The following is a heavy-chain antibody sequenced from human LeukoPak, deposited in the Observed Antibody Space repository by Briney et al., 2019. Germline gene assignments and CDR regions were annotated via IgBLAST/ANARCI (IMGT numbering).Heavy chain of an antibody. J-gene: IGHJ3*02. D-gene: IGHD3-9*01. Sequence: PGGSLRLSCAASGFTFGSFAMSWVRQAPGKGLKWVATINGNGAGTYYADSVNGQFTVSSDNSYNTETLQMNSRRDEDTVVYYCFFFFKQKTAYEILTGSLRAFDIWGQGTMVTVSS. CDR2: INGNGAGT. CDR1: GFTFGSFA. V-gene: IGHV3-23*01. CDR3: FFFFKQKTAYEILTGSLRAFDI.